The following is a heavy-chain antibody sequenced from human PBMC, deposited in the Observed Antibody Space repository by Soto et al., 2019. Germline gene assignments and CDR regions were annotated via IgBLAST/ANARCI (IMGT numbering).Heavy chain of an antibody. D-gene: IGHD6-13*01. CDR3: ARGSYSSSWYLDY. V-gene: IGHV3-11*06. CDR2: ISSSSSYT. Sequence: VQLVESGGGLVKPGGSLRLSCAASGFTFSDYYMSWIRQAPGKGLEWVSYISSSSSYTNYADSVKGRFTISRDNAKNSLYLQMNSLRAEDTAVYYCARGSYSSSWYLDYWGQGTLVTVSS. CDR1: GFTFSDYY. J-gene: IGHJ4*02.